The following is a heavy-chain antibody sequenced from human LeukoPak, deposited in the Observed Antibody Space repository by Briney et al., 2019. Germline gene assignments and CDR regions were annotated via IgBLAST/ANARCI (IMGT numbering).Heavy chain of an antibody. V-gene: IGHV3-23*01. D-gene: IGHD3-10*01. Sequence: GGSLRLSCAASGFTFSSYAMSWVRQAPGKGLEWVSAISGSGGTTYYADSVKGRFTISRDNSKNTLYLQMNSLRAEDTAVYYCAKGPTLYASGTYTYFHYWGQGTLVTVSS. CDR3: AKGPTLYASGTYTYFHY. J-gene: IGHJ4*02. CDR1: GFTFSSYA. CDR2: ISGSGGTT.